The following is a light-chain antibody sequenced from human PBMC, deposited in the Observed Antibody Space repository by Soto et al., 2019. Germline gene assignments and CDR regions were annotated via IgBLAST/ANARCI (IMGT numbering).Light chain of an antibody. V-gene: IGKV1-12*01. CDR3: QQTMTFPLT. J-gene: IGKJ4*01. CDR2: AAS. CDR1: QAISSY. Sequence: DIQMTQSPSSVSASVGDRVTITCRASQAISSYLAWYQQKPGRAPKLLISAASRLQSGVPSRFSGSGSGTDFTLTISSLQPEDFATYYCQQTMTFPLTFGGGTKVEI.